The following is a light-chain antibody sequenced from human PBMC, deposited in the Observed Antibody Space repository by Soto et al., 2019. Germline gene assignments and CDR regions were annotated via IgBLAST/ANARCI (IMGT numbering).Light chain of an antibody. CDR1: SSNIGAGSD. J-gene: IGLJ2*01. CDR3: QSYDNGLGGPA. Sequence: QPVLTQPPSVSGAPGQRVTISCTGSSSNIGAGSDVHWYQHLRGTAPKLLVYQNNNRPSGVPDRFSGSKSGTSASLAITGLQVEDEADYYCQSYDNGLGGPAFGGGTKVTVL. V-gene: IGLV1-40*01. CDR2: QNN.